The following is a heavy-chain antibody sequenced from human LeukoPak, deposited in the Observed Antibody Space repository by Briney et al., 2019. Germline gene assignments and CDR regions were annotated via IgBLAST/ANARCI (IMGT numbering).Heavy chain of an antibody. D-gene: IGHD3-22*01. CDR2: MNPYTGKT. J-gene: IGHJ4*02. V-gene: IGHV1-8*03. CDR1: GYTFTNFD. CDR3: ARAPIPYYYDSGAYYSDY. Sequence: ASVKVSCKTSGYTFTNFDINWVRQATGQGLEWLGWMNPYTGKTGYAQKFQGRVTFTGDTSIRTAYMEVSSLTSEDTAVYYCARAPIPYYYDSGAYYSDYWGQGTLVTVSS.